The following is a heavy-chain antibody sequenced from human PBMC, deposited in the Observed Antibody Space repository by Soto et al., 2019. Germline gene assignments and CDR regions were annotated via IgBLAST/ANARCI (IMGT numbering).Heavy chain of an antibody. CDR3: AISGGNSLYFHS. CDR2: IYYSGST. CDR1: GGSISSGDYY. Sequence: QVQLQESGPGLVKPSQTLSLTCTVSGGSISSGDYYWSWIRQPPGKGLEWIGYIYYSGSTYYNPSIKTRVTILVDTSKHHFPLTLCSLTAADTAVYYCAISGGNSLYFHSWGQGTLVTVSS. V-gene: IGHV4-30-4*01. J-gene: IGHJ4*02. D-gene: IGHD2-21*02.